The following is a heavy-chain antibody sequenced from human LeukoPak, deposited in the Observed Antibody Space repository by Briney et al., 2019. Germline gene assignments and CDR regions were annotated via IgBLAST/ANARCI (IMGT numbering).Heavy chain of an antibody. V-gene: IGHV5-51*01. CDR1: GSSFTSYW. CDR2: IYPGDSDT. Sequence: GESLKISCQGSGSSFTSYWIGWVGQLPGKGLEWMGIIYPGDSDTRYSPSFQGQVTISADKSISTAYLQWSSLKASDTAMYYGARHDAFDIWGQGTMVTVSS. J-gene: IGHJ3*02. CDR3: ARHDAFDI.